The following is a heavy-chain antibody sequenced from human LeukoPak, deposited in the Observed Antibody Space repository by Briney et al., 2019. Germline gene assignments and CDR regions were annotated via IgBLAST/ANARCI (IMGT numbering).Heavy chain of an antibody. CDR1: GGTFSSYA. Sequence: SVKVSCKASGGTFSSYAISWVRQPPGQGLEWMGRIIPILGIANYAQKFQGRVTITADKSTSTAYMELSSLRSEDTAVYYCAGTYYYGSGSGAQIDYWGQGTLVTVSS. CDR2: IIPILGIA. D-gene: IGHD3-10*01. J-gene: IGHJ4*02. V-gene: IGHV1-69*04. CDR3: AGTYYYGSGSGAQIDY.